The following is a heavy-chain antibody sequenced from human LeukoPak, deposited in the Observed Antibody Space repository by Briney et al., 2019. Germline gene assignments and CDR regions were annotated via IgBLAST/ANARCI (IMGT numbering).Heavy chain of an antibody. V-gene: IGHV1-2*02. D-gene: IGHD3-3*01. J-gene: IGHJ5*02. Sequence: ASVKVSCKASGYTFTAYYIHWVRQAPGQGLECMGWINPNTGGTNYAQKFQGTFTMTRDTSISTAYMELRSLRSDDTAVYYCARDLRGSKLPSKYNWFDPWGQGTLVTVSS. CDR2: INPNTGGT. CDR3: ARDLRGSKLPSKYNWFDP. CDR1: GYTFTAYY.